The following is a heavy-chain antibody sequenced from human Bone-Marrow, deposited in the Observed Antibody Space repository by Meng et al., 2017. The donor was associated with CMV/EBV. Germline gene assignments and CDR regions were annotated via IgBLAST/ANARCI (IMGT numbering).Heavy chain of an antibody. J-gene: IGHJ3*02. CDR1: GGSISSYY. CDR3: ARVPPVLRVLGGAFDI. V-gene: IGHV4-59*01. D-gene: IGHD3-3*01. Sequence: GSLRLSCTAPGGSISSYYWSWSRQPPGKGLEGIGYIYYSGSTNYNPSLKSRVTISVDTSKNHFSLKLSSVTAADTAVYYCARVPPVLRVLGGAFDIWGQGTMVTVSS. CDR2: IYYSGST.